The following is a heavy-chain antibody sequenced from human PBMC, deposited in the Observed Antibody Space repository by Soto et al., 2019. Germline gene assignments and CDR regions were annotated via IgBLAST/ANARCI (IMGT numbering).Heavy chain of an antibody. V-gene: IGHV3-48*01. J-gene: IGHJ4*02. CDR3: ARVLLRAVIRYFDS. CDR1: GFSFSSYT. Sequence: GGSLRLSCAASGFSFSSYTMSWVRQAPGKGLEWVSYIGSSSSTIYYTDSVKGRFTISRDNAKNSLYLQINSLRVEDTTVYYCARVLLRAVIRYFDSWGQGTLVTVSS. CDR2: IGSSSSTI. D-gene: IGHD3-10*01.